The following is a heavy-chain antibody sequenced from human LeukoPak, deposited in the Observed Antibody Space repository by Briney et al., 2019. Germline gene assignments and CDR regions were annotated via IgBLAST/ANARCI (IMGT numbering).Heavy chain of an antibody. J-gene: IGHJ4*02. CDR3: ARDARDYAKDY. D-gene: IGHD4-17*01. CDR2: MYYSGST. Sequence: SETLSLTCTVSGGSISSSSYYWGWIRQPPGKGLEWIGSMYYSGSTYYNPSLKSRVTISVDTSKNQFSLKLSSVTAADTAVYYCARDARDYAKDYWGQGTLVTVSS. V-gene: IGHV4-39*07. CDR1: GGSISSSSYY.